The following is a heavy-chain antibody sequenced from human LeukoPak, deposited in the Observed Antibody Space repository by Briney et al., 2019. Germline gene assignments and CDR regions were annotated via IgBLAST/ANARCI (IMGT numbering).Heavy chain of an antibody. CDR3: ANGELQDY. Sequence: GGSLRPSCAASGFTFSSYAVYWVRQAPGKGLEWVSSNSGGSTYYADSVKGRFTISRDNSKNTLYLQMNSLRAEDTAVYYCANGELQDYWGQGTLVAVSS. CDR2: NSGGST. J-gene: IGHJ4*02. D-gene: IGHD1-26*01. V-gene: IGHV3-23*01. CDR1: GFTFSSYA.